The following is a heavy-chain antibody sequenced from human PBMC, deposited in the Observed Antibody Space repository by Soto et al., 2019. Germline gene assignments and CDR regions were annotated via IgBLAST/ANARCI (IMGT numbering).Heavy chain of an antibody. CDR2: ISYDGSNK. J-gene: IGHJ6*02. CDR3: AKVDSSSWYSRYYYGMDV. D-gene: IGHD6-13*01. CDR1: GFTFSSYG. V-gene: IGHV3-30*18. Sequence: ESGGGVVQPGRSLRLSGAASGFTFSSYGMHWVRQAPGKGLEWVAVISYDGSNKYYADSVKGRFTISRDNSKNTLYLQMNSLRAEDTAVYYCAKVDSSSWYSRYYYGMDVWGQGTTVTVSS.